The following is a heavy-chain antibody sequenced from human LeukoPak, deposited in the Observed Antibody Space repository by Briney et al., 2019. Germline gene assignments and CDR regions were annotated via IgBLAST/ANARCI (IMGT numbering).Heavy chain of an antibody. D-gene: IGHD5-18*01. V-gene: IGHV4-59*02. CDR1: GGSVSSYY. J-gene: IGHJ4*02. CDR3: ARGDTAMVR. Sequence: SETLSLTCTVSGGSVSSYYWSWIRQPPGKGLEWIGCIYYSGSTNYNPSLKSRVTISVDTSKNQFSLKLSSVTAADTAVYYCARGDTAMVRWGQGTLVTVSS. CDR2: IYYSGST.